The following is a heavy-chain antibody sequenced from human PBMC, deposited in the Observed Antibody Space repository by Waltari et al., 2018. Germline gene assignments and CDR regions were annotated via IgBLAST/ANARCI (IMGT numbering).Heavy chain of an antibody. CDR1: GFLLSTYE. D-gene: IGHD5-12*01. J-gene: IGHJ3*02. CDR2: IYSDGDD. V-gene: IGHV3-48*03. Sequence: EVQLVQSGGGLVQPGGSLSLSCAASGFLLSTYEMSWVRQAPGKGLEWISSIYSDGDDTYVDSVKGRFTISRDNVNNLLLLQMDSLRIEDMAVYYCARDSSLAGDLVDIWGQGTKVTVSS. CDR3: ARDSSLAGDLVDI.